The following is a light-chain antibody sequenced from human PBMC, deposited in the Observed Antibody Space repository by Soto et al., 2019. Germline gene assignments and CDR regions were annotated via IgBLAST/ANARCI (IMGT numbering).Light chain of an antibody. CDR3: QQSYSTPPYT. J-gene: IGKJ2*01. CDR2: AAS. Sequence: DLQMTQSPSSLSASVGDRVTITCRASQRISSFLNWYQQKPGKAPKLLIYAASSLQSGVPSRFSGSGSGTDFTLTISSLQPEDFATYYCQQSYSTPPYTFGQGTKLEIK. V-gene: IGKV1-39*01. CDR1: QRISSF.